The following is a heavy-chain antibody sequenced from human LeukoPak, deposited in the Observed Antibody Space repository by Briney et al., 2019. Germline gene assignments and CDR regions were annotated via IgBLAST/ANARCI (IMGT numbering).Heavy chain of an antibody. CDR1: GFTFSSYS. D-gene: IGHD3-10*02. CDR3: AELGITMIGGV. CDR2: ISSSSSYI. V-gene: IGHV3-21*01. J-gene: IGHJ6*04. Sequence: GGSLRLSCAASGFTFSSYSMNWVRQAPGKWLEWVSSISSSSSYIYYADSVKGRFTISRDNAKNSLYLQMNSLRAEDTAVYYCAELGITMIGGVWGKGTTVTISS.